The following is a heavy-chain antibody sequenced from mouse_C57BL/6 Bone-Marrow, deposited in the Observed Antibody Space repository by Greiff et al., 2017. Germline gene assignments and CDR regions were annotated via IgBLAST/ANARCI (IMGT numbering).Heavy chain of an antibody. V-gene: IGHV1-72*01. J-gene: IGHJ1*03. CDR2: IDPNSGGT. CDR1: GYTFTSYW. D-gene: IGHD1-1*01. CDR3: ASLITTVVAYGYFDV. Sequence: QVQLQQPGAELVKPGASVKLSCKASGYTFTSYWMHWVKQRPGRGLEWIGRIDPNSGGTKYNEKFKSKATLTVDKPSSAAYMQLSSLTSEDSAVYYCASLITTVVAYGYFDVWGTGTTVTVSS.